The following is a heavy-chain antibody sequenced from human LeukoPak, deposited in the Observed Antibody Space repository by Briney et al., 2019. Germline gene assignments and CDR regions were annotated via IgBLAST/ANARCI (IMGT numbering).Heavy chain of an antibody. V-gene: IGHV1-18*01. CDR3: ARSGHCSGADCYAEGIDY. J-gene: IGHJ4*02. D-gene: IGHD2-2*01. CDR1: GYTFTGNG. Sequence: GATVKVSCKASGYTFTGNGITWVRQAPGQGLEWMGWTSGYNGNTVYAQVFQDRVTMTTDTSTSTAYMEVTNLRSDDTAMYFCARSGHCSGADCYAEGIDYWGQGTLVTVSS. CDR2: TSGYNGNT.